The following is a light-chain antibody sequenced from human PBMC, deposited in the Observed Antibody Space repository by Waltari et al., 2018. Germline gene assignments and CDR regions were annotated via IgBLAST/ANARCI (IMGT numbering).Light chain of an antibody. CDR1: SSNIGRKP. CDR3: AAWDDSLNGPV. V-gene: IGLV1-44*01. Sequence: QSVLTQPPSAPGTPGQRVTISCSGSSSNIGRKPVSWYQQLPGTAPKLLIHTNDQRPSGVPARFSGAKSGTSASLAISGLQSEDEADYYCAAWDDSLNGPVFGGGTKLTVL. CDR2: TND. J-gene: IGLJ2*01.